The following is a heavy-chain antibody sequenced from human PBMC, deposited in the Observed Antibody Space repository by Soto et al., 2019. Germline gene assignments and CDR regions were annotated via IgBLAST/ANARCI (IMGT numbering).Heavy chain of an antibody. CDR2: INSDGRST. D-gene: IGHD6-13*01. Sequence: GGSLRLSCAASGFTVSNYWMHWVRQLPGKGLVWVARINSDGRSTNYADSVKGRFTISRDNAKNTLYLQMNSLRVDDTAMYYCARGGGITSVGFDYWGQGTLVTVSS. J-gene: IGHJ4*02. CDR3: ARGGGITSVGFDY. CDR1: GFTVSNYW. V-gene: IGHV3-74*01.